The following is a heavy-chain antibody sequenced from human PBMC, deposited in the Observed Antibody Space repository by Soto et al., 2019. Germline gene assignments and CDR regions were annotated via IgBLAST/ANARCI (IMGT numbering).Heavy chain of an antibody. J-gene: IGHJ4*02. CDR1: GGSIGSSNW. V-gene: IGHV4-4*02. Sequence: QVQLQESGPGLVKPSGTLSLTCAVSGGSIGSSNWWSWGRQSPGKGLEWIGEIYDSGSTNYNPSVKSRVTISLDKSKNQFYLKLSSVNAADTAVYYCARLKTYDILNKSDYWGQGSLVTVSS. CDR3: ARLKTYDILNKSDY. D-gene: IGHD3-9*01. CDR2: IYDSGST.